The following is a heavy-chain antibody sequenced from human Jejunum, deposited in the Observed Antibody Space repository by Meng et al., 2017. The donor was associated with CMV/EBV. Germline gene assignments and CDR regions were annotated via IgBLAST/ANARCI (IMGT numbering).Heavy chain of an antibody. CDR1: TFGSHE. J-gene: IGHJ4*03. V-gene: IGHV3-48*03. Sequence: TFGSHEMSWVRQAPGRGLEWVSYISSSGSVRHYADSEMGRFTVSRDNAKNLLYLQMNSLRAENTAVYYCTHCFGSGNQPTGGFHFWGQGTVVTVSS. CDR2: ISSSGSVR. D-gene: IGHD3-10*01. CDR3: THCFGSGNQPTGGFHF.